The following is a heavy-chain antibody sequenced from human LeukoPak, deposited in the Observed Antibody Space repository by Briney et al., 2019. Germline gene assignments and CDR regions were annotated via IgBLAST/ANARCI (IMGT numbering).Heavy chain of an antibody. V-gene: IGHV3-30-3*01. J-gene: IGHJ4*02. CDR2: ISYDGSNK. CDR3: AREAPNSSSWYPSFDY. D-gene: IGHD6-13*01. Sequence: GRSLRLSCAASGFTFSSYAMHWVRQAPGKGLEWVAVISYDGSNKYYADSVKGRFTISRDNSKNTPYLQMNSLRAEDTAVYYCAREAPNSSSWYPSFDYWGQGTLVTVSS. CDR1: GFTFSSYA.